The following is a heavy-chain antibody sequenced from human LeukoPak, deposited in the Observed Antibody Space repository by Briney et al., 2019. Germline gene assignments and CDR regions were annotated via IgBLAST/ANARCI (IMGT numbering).Heavy chain of an antibody. V-gene: IGHV3-21*01. CDR3: TRDSGYNAFDI. J-gene: IGHJ3*02. Sequence: GGSLRLSCAASGFTFSSYSMNWVRQAPGKGLEWVSSISSSSSYIYYADSVKGRFTISRDNAKNSLYLQMNSLRGEDTAVYYCTRDSGYNAFDIWGQGTMVTVSS. CDR2: ISSSSSYI. D-gene: IGHD5-12*01. CDR1: GFTFSSYS.